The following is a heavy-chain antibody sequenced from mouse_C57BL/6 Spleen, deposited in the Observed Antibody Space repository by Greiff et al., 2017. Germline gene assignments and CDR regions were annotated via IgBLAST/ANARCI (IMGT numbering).Heavy chain of an antibody. J-gene: IGHJ2*01. Sequence: EVQLQQSGAELVRPGASVKLSCTASGFNIKDDYMHWVKQRPEQGLEWIGWIDPENGDTEYASKFQGKATITADTSSNTAYLQLSSLPSEDTAVYYCTTLWGNPYYFDYWGQGTTLTVSS. V-gene: IGHV14-4*01. CDR1: GFNIKDDY. CDR2: IDPENGDT. CDR3: TTLWGNPYYFDY. D-gene: IGHD2-1*01.